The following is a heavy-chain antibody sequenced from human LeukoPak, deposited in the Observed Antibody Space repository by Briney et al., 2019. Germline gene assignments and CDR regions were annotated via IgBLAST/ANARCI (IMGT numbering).Heavy chain of an antibody. CDR1: GFTISSHG. D-gene: IGHD6-19*01. V-gene: IGHV3-30*18. CDR2: IAYHGSTE. Sequence: PGTSLRLSCAVSGFTISSHGMHWVRQAPGKGPEWVAMIAYHGSTEYYGDSVKGRFTISRDNSKNTLYLQMDSLRAEDTAVYHCAKDWGSGGWYNYFDPWGQGTLVTVSS. CDR3: AKDWGSGGWYNYFDP. J-gene: IGHJ5*02.